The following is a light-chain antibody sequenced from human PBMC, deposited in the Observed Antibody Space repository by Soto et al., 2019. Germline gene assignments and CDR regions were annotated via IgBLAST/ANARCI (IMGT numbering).Light chain of an antibody. Sequence: EIVMTQSPATLSVSPGERATLSCRASQSVSSNLAWYQQKPGQAPRLLIYGASTRATGIPARFSGSGSGTDFTLTISSLQSEDFAVYSCQQYNNWPPWTFGQGTNVEIK. V-gene: IGKV3-15*01. CDR3: QQYNNWPPWT. CDR1: QSVSSN. CDR2: GAS. J-gene: IGKJ1*01.